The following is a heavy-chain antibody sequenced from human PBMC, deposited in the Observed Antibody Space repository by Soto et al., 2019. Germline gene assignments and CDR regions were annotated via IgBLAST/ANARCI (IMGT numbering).Heavy chain of an antibody. V-gene: IGHV4-4*02. Sequence: QVQLQESGPGLVKPSETLSLTCAVSGGSLSSSNWWHWVRQPPWNGLQWIGQIHHRGTTNYNPSLQCRVAISVDKSKNQYSLKLNSVTAADTGVYYCARLRQYCSGTSCYLDPWGQGTLVTVSS. CDR1: GGSLSSSNW. D-gene: IGHD2-2*01. J-gene: IGHJ5*02. CDR3: ARLRQYCSGTSCYLDP. CDR2: IHHRGTT.